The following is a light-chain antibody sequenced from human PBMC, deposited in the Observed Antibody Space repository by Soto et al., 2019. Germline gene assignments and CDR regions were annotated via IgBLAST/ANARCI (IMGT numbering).Light chain of an antibody. CDR2: EVS. CDR3: SSYTISSTVV. J-gene: IGLJ2*01. Sequence: QSALTQPASVSGSPGQSITISCTGTSSDVGGYTFVSWYQHYPGKAPKLMIYEVSNRPSGVSNRFSGSKSGNTASLTISGLQAEDEADYYCSSYTISSTVVFGGGTQLTVL. V-gene: IGLV2-14*01. CDR1: SSDVGGYTF.